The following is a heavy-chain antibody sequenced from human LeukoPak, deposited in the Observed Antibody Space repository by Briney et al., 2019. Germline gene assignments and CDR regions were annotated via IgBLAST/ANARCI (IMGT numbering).Heavy chain of an antibody. CDR1: GFSLSTSGMC. CDR2: IDWDDDK. Sequence: SGPALVKPTQTLTLTCTFSGFSLSTSGMCVSWIRQPPGKALEWLARIDWDDDKYYNTSLKTRLTISKDTSKNQVVLTMTNMDPVDTATYYCARTPLAYSSGRYYFDYWGQGTLVTVSS. D-gene: IGHD6-19*01. J-gene: IGHJ4*02. CDR3: ARTPLAYSSGRYYFDY. V-gene: IGHV2-70*11.